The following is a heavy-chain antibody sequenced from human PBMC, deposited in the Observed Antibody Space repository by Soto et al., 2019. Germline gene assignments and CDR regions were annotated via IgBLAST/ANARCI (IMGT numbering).Heavy chain of an antibody. CDR1: GGSFSDFY. J-gene: IGHJ4*02. D-gene: IGHD6-19*01. V-gene: IGHV4-34*01. CDR3: GPRGAVADPRGY. CDR2: INHSGST. Sequence: QVQLQQWGAGLLKPSETLSLTCAVYGGSFSDFYWTWIRQLPGKGLEWIGEINHSGSTNYNPSLKSRVAISVDTSKNQFSLNQRSVTAADTAVYYCGPRGAVADPRGYWGQGTLVTVSS.